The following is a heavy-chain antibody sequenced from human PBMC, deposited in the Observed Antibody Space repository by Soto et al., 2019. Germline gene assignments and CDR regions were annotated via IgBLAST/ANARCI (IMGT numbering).Heavy chain of an antibody. CDR2: ISAYNGNT. CDR1: GYTFTSYG. CDR3: ARDTPYSYGSAHYYYYGMDV. J-gene: IGHJ6*02. V-gene: IGHV1-18*01. Sequence: ASVKVSCKASGYTFTSYGISWVRQAPGQGXEWMGWISAYNGNTNYAQKLQGRVTMTTDTSTSTAYMELRSLRSDDTAVYYCARDTPYSYGSAHYYYYGMDVWGQGTTVTVSS. D-gene: IGHD3-10*01.